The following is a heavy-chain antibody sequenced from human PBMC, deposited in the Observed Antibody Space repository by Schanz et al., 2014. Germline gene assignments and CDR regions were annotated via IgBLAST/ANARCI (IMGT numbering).Heavy chain of an antibody. D-gene: IGHD6-13*01. J-gene: IGHJ4*02. CDR3: ARDGEAAAGCDY. Sequence: QLMQSGSEVRKPGASVKVSCKASGYIFGSHGMTWVRQAPGQGLEWMGKINPSSGTTRIAQNFQSRLTMTRDTSTSTVYMELSSLRSEDTAVYYCARDGEAAAGCDYWGQGTLVTVSS. V-gene: IGHV1-46*03. CDR2: INPSSGTT. CDR1: GYIFGSHG.